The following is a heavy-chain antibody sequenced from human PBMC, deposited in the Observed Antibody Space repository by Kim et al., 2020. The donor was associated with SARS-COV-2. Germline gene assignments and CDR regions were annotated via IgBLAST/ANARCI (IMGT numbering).Heavy chain of an antibody. J-gene: IGHJ4*02. Sequence: GGSLRLSCAASGFTFSSYSMNWVRQAPGKGLEWVSSISSSSSYIYYADSVKGRFTISRDNAKNSLYLQMNSLRAEDTAVYYCARGRSTYYYDSSGYYYEFDYWGQGTLVTVSS. V-gene: IGHV3-21*01. CDR2: ISSSSSYI. D-gene: IGHD3-22*01. CDR1: GFTFSSYS. CDR3: ARGRSTYYYDSSGYYYEFDY.